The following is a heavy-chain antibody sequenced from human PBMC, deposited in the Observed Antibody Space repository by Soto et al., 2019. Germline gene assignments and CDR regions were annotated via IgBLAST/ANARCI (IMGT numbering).Heavy chain of an antibody. V-gene: IGHV3-9*01. Sequence: SLRLSCAASGFTFDDYAMHWVRQAPGKGLEWVSGISWNSGSIGYADSVKGRFTISRDNAKNSLYLQMNSLRAEDTALYYCAKPGWEGYSHYYFDYWGQGTLVTVSS. CDR1: GFTFDDYA. D-gene: IGHD5-18*01. J-gene: IGHJ4*02. CDR2: ISWNSGSI. CDR3: AKPGWEGYSHYYFDY.